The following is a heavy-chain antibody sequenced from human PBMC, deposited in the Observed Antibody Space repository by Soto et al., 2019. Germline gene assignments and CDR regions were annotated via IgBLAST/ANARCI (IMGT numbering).Heavy chain of an antibody. Sequence: LSLTCTVSGASVRAYSWSWIRQSAGKGLEWIGHMYINGRTNCIPSLKSRITMSVDTSKNQFSLNLKFVTAADTAVYFCARDQSGAADIWGQGTMVTVSS. CDR3: ARDQSGAADI. V-gene: IGHV4-4*07. J-gene: IGHJ3*02. CDR2: MYINGRT. CDR1: GASVRAYS. D-gene: IGHD7-27*01.